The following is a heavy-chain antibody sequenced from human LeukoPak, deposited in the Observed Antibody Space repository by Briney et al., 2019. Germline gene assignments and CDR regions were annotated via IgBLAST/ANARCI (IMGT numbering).Heavy chain of an antibody. CDR1: GGSISSYY. CDR3: ARDRKIWGAAVAGNLDY. J-gene: IGHJ4*02. Sequence: PSETLSLTCTVSGGSISSYYWSWIRQPPGKGLEWIGYIYYSGSTNYNPSLKSRVTISVDTSKNQFSLKLSSVTAADTAVYYCARDRKIWGAAVAGNLDYWGQGTLVTVSS. V-gene: IGHV4-59*12. D-gene: IGHD6-19*01. CDR2: IYYSGST.